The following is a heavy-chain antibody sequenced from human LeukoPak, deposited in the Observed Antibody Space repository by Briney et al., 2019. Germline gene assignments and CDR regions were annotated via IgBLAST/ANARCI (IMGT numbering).Heavy chain of an antibody. Sequence: SETLSLTCTVSGGSISGYYWSWIRHPPGKGLEWIGYISYSGSSNYNPSLKSRVSISVDTSKNQFSLKLSSVTAADTAVYYCARGLWYDRYFDYWGQGTLVTVSS. D-gene: IGHD3-22*01. V-gene: IGHV4-59*12. CDR1: GGSISGYY. CDR3: ARGLWYDRYFDY. J-gene: IGHJ4*02. CDR2: ISYSGSS.